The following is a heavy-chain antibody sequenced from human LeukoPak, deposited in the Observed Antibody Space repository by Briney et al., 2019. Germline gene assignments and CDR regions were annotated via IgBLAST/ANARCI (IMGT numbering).Heavy chain of an antibody. Sequence: GGSLRLSCAASGFTFSSYGMTWVRQAPRKGLEWVSTFGRGGKTHYADSLKGRFIISRDNSVNTLYLQMNSLRAEDTAVYYCAKRDSSGHHYFDYWGQGILVTVSS. J-gene: IGHJ4*02. V-gene: IGHV3-23*01. CDR3: AKRDSSGHHYFDY. CDR2: FGRGGKT. D-gene: IGHD3-22*01. CDR1: GFTFSSYG.